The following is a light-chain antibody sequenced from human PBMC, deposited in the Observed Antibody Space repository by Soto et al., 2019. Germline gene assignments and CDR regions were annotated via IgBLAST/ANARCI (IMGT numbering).Light chain of an antibody. Sequence: IHLTRAPSYRTASFCYTLTISYRSSQSISSYLNWYQQKPGKAPKLLIYAASSLQSGVPSRFSGSGSGTDFTLTISSLQPEDFATYYCQQSYSTPRTFGGGTKVDI. V-gene: IGKV1-39*01. CDR2: AAS. CDR3: QQSYSTPRT. J-gene: IGKJ4*01. CDR1: QSISSY.